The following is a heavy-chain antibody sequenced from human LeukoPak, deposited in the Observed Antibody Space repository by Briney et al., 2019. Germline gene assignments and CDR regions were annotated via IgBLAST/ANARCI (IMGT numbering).Heavy chain of an antibody. CDR3: ARAQNCGGDCYLPYYYYYYMDV. CDR2: INPNSGGT. Sequence: GASVKVSRKASGYTFTGYYMHWVRQAPGQGLEWMGWINPNSGGTNYAQKFQGRVTMTRDTSISTAYMELSRLRSDDTAVYYCARAQNCGGDCYLPYYYYYYMDVWGKGTTVTVSS. CDR1: GYTFTGYY. D-gene: IGHD2-21*01. J-gene: IGHJ6*03. V-gene: IGHV1-2*02.